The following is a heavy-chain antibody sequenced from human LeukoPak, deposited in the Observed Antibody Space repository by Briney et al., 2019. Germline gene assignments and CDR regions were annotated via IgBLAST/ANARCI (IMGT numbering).Heavy chain of an antibody. V-gene: IGHV3-53*01. CDR2: IYGGGST. CDR1: GFTVSSNY. CDR3: AAAMRYYYYGMDV. D-gene: IGHD2-2*01. J-gene: IGHJ6*02. Sequence: GGSLRLSCAASGFTVSSNYMSWVRQAPGKGLEWVSVIYGGGSTYYADSVKGRFTISRDNSKNTLYLQMNSLRAEDTAVYCCAAAMRYYYYGMDVWGQGTTVTVSS.